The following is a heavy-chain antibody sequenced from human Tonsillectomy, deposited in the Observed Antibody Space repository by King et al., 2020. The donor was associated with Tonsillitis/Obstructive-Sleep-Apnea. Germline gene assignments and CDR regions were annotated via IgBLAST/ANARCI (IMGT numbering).Heavy chain of an antibody. CDR3: ARQVGYSYGYKYYFDY. J-gene: IGHJ4*02. V-gene: IGHV1-69*01. Sequence: VQLVESGAEVKKPGSSVNVSCKASGGTFIIYAISLVRQAPGQGLDWMGGIIPIFGTANYAQKFQGSVTITADESTSTAYMELSSLRSEDTAVYYCARQVGYSYGYKYYFDYWGQGTLVTVSS. CDR2: IIPIFGTA. CDR1: GGTFIIYA. D-gene: IGHD5-18*01.